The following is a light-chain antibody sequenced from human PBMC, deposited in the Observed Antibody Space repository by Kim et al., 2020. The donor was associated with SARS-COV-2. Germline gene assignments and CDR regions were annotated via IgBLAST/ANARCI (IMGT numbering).Light chain of an antibody. J-gene: IGLJ3*02. Sequence: PGGTVTLPCASSTGAVTTSYYPNWFQQKPGQAPRPLIYSTSNKHSWTPARFSGSLLGGKAALTLSGVQPEDEAEYYCLLYYGGAVVFGGGTQLTVL. CDR2: STS. CDR1: TGAVTTSYY. CDR3: LLYYGGAVV. V-gene: IGLV7-43*01.